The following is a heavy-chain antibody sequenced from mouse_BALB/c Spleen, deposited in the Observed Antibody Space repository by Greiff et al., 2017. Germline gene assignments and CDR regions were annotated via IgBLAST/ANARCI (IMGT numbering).Heavy chain of an antibody. CDR1: GYSFTGYY. J-gene: IGHJ2*01. CDR2: VNPTNGGT. D-gene: IGHD1-1*01. V-gene: IGHV1-26*01. CDR3: ARDYYGNLDY. Sequence: VQLQQSGPDLVKPWPSVSISCTASGYSFTGYYMHWVMQSHGKSLEWIGRVNPTNGGTSYNQKFKGKAILTVDKSSSTDYMELRSLTSEDSAVYCCARDYYGNLDYWGQGTTVTVAA.